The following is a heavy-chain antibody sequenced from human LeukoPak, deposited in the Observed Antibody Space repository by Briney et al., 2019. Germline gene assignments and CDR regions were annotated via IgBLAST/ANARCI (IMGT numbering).Heavy chain of an antibody. D-gene: IGHD4-17*01. Sequence: SETLSLTCTVSGGSISSSSYYWGWIRQPPGKGLEWIGSIYYSGSTYYNPSLKSRVTISVDTSKNQFSLKLSSVTAADTAVYYCARDAGGDYGDYDAFDIWGQGTMVTVSS. CDR2: IYYSGST. CDR3: ARDAGGDYGDYDAFDI. J-gene: IGHJ3*02. V-gene: IGHV4-39*07. CDR1: GGSISSSSYY.